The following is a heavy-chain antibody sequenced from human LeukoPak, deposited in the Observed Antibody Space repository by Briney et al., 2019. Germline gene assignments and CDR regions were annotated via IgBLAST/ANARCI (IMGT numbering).Heavy chain of an antibody. V-gene: IGHV4-59*01. D-gene: IGHD6-19*01. CDR1: GGSISSYY. CDR2: IYYSGST. Sequence: QSSETLSLTCTVSGGSISSYYWSWIRQPPGKGPEWIGYIYYSGSTNYNPSLKSRVTISVDTSKSQFSLKLTSVTAADTAVYYCARGAYSSGWPDAFDIWSHGTMVTVSS. J-gene: IGHJ3*02. CDR3: ARGAYSSGWPDAFDI.